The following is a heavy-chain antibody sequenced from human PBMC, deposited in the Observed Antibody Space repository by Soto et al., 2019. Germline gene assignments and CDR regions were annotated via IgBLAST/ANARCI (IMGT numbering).Heavy chain of an antibody. V-gene: IGHV3-7*01. CDR3: ARDIGFDYVN. CDR1: GFTFSDYY. CDR2: IKDDGSEI. Sequence: PGGSLRLSCAASGFTFSDYYMSRVRQAPGKGLEWVASIKDDGSEIYYLQSVRGRFTISRDSAGNALHLAMNYMSAEDTGVYFCARDIGFDYVNWGQGTLVTVSS. J-gene: IGHJ4*02. D-gene: IGHD5-12*01.